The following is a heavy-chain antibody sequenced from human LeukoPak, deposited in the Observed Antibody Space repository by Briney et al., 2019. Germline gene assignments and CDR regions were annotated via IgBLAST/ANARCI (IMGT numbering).Heavy chain of an antibody. J-gene: IGHJ4*02. CDR3: AKDRYSDAFEYSDF. CDR1: GFTFSSYS. Sequence: GGSLRLSCAASGFTFSSYSMNWVRQAPGKGLEWVSYMSSSSSTRYYADSVKGRFTISRDNAKNSQYLQMNSLRAEDTAVYYCAKDRYSDAFEYSDFWGQGTLVTVSS. CDR2: MSSSSSTR. V-gene: IGHV3-48*01. D-gene: IGHD5-18*01.